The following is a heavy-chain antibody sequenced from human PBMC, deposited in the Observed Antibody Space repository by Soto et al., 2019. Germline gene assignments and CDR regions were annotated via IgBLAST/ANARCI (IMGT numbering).Heavy chain of an antibody. CDR3: ARGRGPYCSSTSCYGKYSQH. J-gene: IGHJ1*01. CDR2: INHSGST. Sequence: ASETLSLTCTVSGGSISSSSYYWGWIRQPPGKGLEWIGEINHSGSTNYNPSLKSRVTISVDTSKNQFSLKLSSVTAADTAVYYCARGRGPYCSSTSCYGKYSQHWGQGTLVTVSS. V-gene: IGHV4-39*07. CDR1: GGSISSSSYY. D-gene: IGHD2-2*01.